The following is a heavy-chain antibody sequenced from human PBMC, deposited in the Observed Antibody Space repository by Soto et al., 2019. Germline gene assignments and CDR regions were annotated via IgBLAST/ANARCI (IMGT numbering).Heavy chain of an antibody. CDR1: GYTFTSYY. CDR3: ARGLGFGEFNFNNWFDP. CDR2: INPSGGST. Sequence: ASVKVSCKASGYTFTSYYMHWVRQAPGQGLEWMGIINPSGGSTSYAQKFQGRVTMTRDTSTSTVYMELSSLRSEDTAVYYCARGLGFGEFNFNNWFDPWGQGTLVTVSS. J-gene: IGHJ5*02. V-gene: IGHV1-46*01. D-gene: IGHD3-10*01.